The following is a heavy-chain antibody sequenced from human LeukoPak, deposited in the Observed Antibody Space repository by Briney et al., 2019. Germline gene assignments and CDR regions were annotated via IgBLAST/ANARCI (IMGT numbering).Heavy chain of an antibody. CDR3: ANLWFGELLRGNYFDY. D-gene: IGHD3-10*01. CDR1: WFTFCGFS. CDR2: ICSSGDST. J-gene: IGHJ4*02. Sequence: GALGLFCWASWFTFCGFSLDLGRPAPGEGVGLGGFICSSGDSTYYADSVKGRFTISRDNSKNTLYLQMNSLRAEDTAVYYCANLWFGELLRGNYFDYWGQGTLVTVSS. V-gene: IGHV3-23*01.